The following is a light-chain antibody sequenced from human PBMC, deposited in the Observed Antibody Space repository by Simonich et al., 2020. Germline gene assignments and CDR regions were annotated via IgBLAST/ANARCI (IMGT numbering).Light chain of an antibody. V-gene: IGKV4-1*01. CDR1: QSLLYSSNNKNY. CDR3: QQYYSTPYT. Sequence: DIVMTQSPDSLAVSLGERATINRKSRQSLLYSSNNKNYFTWYQQKPGQPPKLLIYWSSTRASGVPDRFSGSGSGTDFTLTISSLQAEDVAVYYCQQYYSTPYTFGQGTKLEIK. J-gene: IGKJ2*01. CDR2: WSS.